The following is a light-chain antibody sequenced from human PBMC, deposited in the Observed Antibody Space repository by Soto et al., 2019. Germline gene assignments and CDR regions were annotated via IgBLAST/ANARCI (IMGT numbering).Light chain of an antibody. J-gene: IGKJ1*01. V-gene: IGKV3-15*01. CDR1: QGVSSR. CDR2: DVS. CDR3: QQYTDWPPWT. Sequence: EIVMTQSPATLAVSPGERATLSCRASQGVSSRLAWYQQKHGQAPRRLIYDVSTRASDTPARFSGSGSGTEFTLNISILKSEDFAIYYCQQYTDWPPWTFGQGTKVEIK.